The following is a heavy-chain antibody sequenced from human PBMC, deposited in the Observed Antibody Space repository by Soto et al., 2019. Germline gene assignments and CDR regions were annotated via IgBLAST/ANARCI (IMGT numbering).Heavy chain of an antibody. Sequence: QVQLVQSGGEVKKPGASVKVSCKASGYSFINFGINWVRQAPGQGLEWMGWVNTYSGHTRNAQKFQGRVIMTTDKSTNKAYIQVRSLRSDATAVYYCARDSREVVVGKGPRSYGMDVWGQGTTVTVSS. CDR1: GYSFINFG. CDR2: VNTYSGHT. V-gene: IGHV1-18*01. CDR3: ARDSREVVVGKGPRSYGMDV. D-gene: IGHD2-15*01. J-gene: IGHJ6*02.